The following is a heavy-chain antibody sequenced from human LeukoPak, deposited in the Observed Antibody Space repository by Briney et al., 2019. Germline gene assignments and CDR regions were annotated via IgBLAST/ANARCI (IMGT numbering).Heavy chain of an antibody. Sequence: GGSLRLSCAASRFTFSSYWMSWVRQAPGKGLEWVANIKQDGSEKNYVDSVKGRFTISRDNAKNSLYLQMNSLRAEDTAMYYCARSGSSWNYFDYCGQGTLVTVSS. CDR1: RFTFSSYW. CDR3: ARSGSSWNYFDY. J-gene: IGHJ4*02. CDR2: IKQDGSEK. V-gene: IGHV3-7*01. D-gene: IGHD6-13*01.